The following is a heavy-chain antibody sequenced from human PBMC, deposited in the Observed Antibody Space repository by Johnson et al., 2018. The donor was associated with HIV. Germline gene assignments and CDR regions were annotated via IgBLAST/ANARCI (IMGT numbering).Heavy chain of an antibody. Sequence: QVQLVESGVGVVQPGGSLRLSCAASGFTFSSNAMHWVRQAPGKGLEWVAFIVYDGSKKYYADSVKGRLTISRDNSKNTLYLEMNSLRAEDTAVYYCARADRDSGTYHDAFDIWGQGTMVTVSS. CDR2: IVYDGSKK. CDR1: GFTFSSNA. CDR3: ARADRDSGTYHDAFDI. D-gene: IGHD1-26*01. V-gene: IGHV3-30*02. J-gene: IGHJ3*02.